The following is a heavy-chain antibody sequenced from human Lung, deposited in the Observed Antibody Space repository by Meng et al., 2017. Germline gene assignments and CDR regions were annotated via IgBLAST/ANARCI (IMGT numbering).Heavy chain of an antibody. V-gene: IGHV6-1*01. Sequence: QVHLRHSRPGLVKLSQTLPLTCAISGDSVSSNSAAWNWIRQSPSRGLEWLGRTNYKSKWYNGYAVSVRSRITINPDTSKNQFSLQLNSVTPEDTAVYYCARSQQWLDSWGQGTLVTVSS. J-gene: IGHJ4*02. D-gene: IGHD6-19*01. CDR3: ARSQQWLDS. CDR1: GDSVSSNSAA. CDR2: TNYKSKWYN.